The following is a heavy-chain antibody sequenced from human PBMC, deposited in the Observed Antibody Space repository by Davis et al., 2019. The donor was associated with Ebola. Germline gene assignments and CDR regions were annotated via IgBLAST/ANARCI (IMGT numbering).Heavy chain of an antibody. CDR2: VSGSAGST. CDR1: GFTFSNYD. CDR3: ARDQDNWNWFY. V-gene: IGHV3-23*01. D-gene: IGHD1-20*01. J-gene: IGHJ4*02. Sequence: GESLKISCAASGFTFSNYDMGWVRQVPGKGLEWVSGVSGSAGSTYYADSVKGRFTISRDNSKNSLYLQMNNLRAADTAVYFCARDQDNWNWFYWGQGTLVTVSS.